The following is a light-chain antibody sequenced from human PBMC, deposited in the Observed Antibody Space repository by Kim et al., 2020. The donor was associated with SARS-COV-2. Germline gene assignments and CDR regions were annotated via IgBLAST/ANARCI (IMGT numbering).Light chain of an antibody. CDR2: DDS. Sequence: PGETARINCGGNKMGDRNVHWYQQRPGQAPVLVISDDSDRPSGIPERFSGSNAGKTATLTINRVEAGDEADYYCQVWDGSSDHWVFGGGTQLTVL. J-gene: IGLJ3*02. V-gene: IGLV3-21*02. CDR1: KMGDRN. CDR3: QVWDGSSDHWV.